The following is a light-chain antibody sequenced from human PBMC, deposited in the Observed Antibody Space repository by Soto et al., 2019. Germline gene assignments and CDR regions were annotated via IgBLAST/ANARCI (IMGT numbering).Light chain of an antibody. Sequence: QSVLTQPPSVSGAPGQRVNISCTGSSSNIGAGYDVHWYQQLPGTAPKLLIYANSTRPSGVPERFSGSKSGTSASLAITGLQADDEADYYCQSYDISLTGVIFGGGTKLTVL. CDR1: SSNIGAGYD. V-gene: IGLV1-40*01. CDR3: QSYDISLTGVI. J-gene: IGLJ2*01. CDR2: ANS.